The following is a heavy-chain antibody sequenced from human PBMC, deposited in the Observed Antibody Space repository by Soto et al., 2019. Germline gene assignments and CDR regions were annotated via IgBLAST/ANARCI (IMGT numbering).Heavy chain of an antibody. V-gene: IGHV3-23*01. Sequence: GGSLRLSCAASGFTFSSYAMSWVRQAPGKGLEWVSAISGSGGSTYYADSVKGRFTISRDNSKNTLYLQMNSLRAEDTAVYYCAKDEKATYYDFWSGYYWGPYGMDVWGQGATVTVYS. J-gene: IGHJ6*02. CDR2: ISGSGGST. CDR1: GFTFSSYA. D-gene: IGHD3-3*01. CDR3: AKDEKATYYDFWSGYYWGPYGMDV.